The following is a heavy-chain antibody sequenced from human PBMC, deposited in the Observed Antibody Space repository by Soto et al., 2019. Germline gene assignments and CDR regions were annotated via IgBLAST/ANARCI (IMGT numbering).Heavy chain of an antibody. Sequence: HPGGSLRLSCAASGFTFSDPYLDWVRQAPGKGLEWVGRIKNRANSYTTEYAASVKGRFTISRDDSKNSVYLQMNSLKTEDTAVYYCARAPSYYGSGSDHWAQGTLVTVSS. J-gene: IGHJ5*02. V-gene: IGHV3-72*01. CDR3: ARAPSYYGSGSDH. CDR2: IKNRANSYTT. D-gene: IGHD3-10*01. CDR1: GFTFSDPY.